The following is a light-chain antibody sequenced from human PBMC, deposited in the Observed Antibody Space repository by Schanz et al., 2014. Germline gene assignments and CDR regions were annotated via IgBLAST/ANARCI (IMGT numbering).Light chain of an antibody. CDR3: QQYGSSPVT. V-gene: IGKV3-20*01. CDR2: DAS. J-gene: IGKJ1*01. CDR1: QSVSSNS. Sequence: EIVMTQSPATLSVSPGERATLSCRASQSVSSNSLAWYQLRPGQAPRLLIYDASNRATGIPARFSGSGSGTDFTLTISRLEPEDFAVYYCQQYGSSPVTFGQGTKVEIK.